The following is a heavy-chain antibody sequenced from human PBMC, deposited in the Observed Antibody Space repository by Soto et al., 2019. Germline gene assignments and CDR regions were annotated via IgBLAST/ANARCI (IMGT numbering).Heavy chain of an antibody. J-gene: IGHJ4*02. CDR2: SNPSGGRT. V-gene: IGHV1-46*01. D-gene: IGHD6-19*01. Sequence: ASVKVYWKASGDTLTDSYMHGVRQAAGQGLEWMGVSNPSGGRTSYAQKFRGRVTMTRGTSTSAVYMELGSWRSEDTGVVYCGTSPATIGWYGNPYYFDYWGEGTLVTVTS. CDR3: GTSPATIGWYGNPYYFDY. CDR1: GDTLTDSY.